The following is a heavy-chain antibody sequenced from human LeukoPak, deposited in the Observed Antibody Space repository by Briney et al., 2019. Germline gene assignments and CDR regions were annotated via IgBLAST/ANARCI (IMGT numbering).Heavy chain of an antibody. CDR3: ATKIRYMVRGVAPFDP. CDR1: GYTLTELS. V-gene: IGHV1-24*01. J-gene: IGHJ5*02. CDR2: FDPEDGET. Sequence: GASVKASCKVSGYTLTELSMHWVRQAPGKGLEWMGGFDPEDGETIYAQKFQGRVTMTEDTSTDTAYMELSSLRSEDTAVYYCATKIRYMVRGVAPFDPWGQGTLVTVSS. D-gene: IGHD3-10*01.